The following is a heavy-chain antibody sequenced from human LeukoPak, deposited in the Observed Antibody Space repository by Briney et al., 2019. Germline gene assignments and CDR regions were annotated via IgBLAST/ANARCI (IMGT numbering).Heavy chain of an antibody. D-gene: IGHD2-2*01. CDR2: IYSSGST. CDR1: GFTVSSNY. CDR3: ILVPPNP. J-gene: IGHJ5*02. V-gene: IGHV3-66*01. Sequence: GGSLRLSCAASGFTVSSNYMSWVRQAPGKGLEWVSVIYSSGSTYYADSVKGRFAISRDNSKNTLYLQMNSLRADDTAVYYCILVPPNPWGQGTLVTVSS.